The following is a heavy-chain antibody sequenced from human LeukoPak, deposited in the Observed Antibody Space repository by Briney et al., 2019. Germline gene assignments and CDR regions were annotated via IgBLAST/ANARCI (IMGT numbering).Heavy chain of an antibody. D-gene: IGHD2-2*01. Sequence: GGSLRLSCAASGFTFSSYSMNWVRKAPGKGLEWVSSISSSSSYIYYADSVKGRFTISRDNAKNSLYLQMNSLRAEDTAVYYCARVVPAAMGYYYYGMDVWGQGTTVTVSS. CDR1: GFTFSSYS. CDR3: ARVVPAAMGYYYYGMDV. J-gene: IGHJ6*02. CDR2: ISSSSSYI. V-gene: IGHV3-21*01.